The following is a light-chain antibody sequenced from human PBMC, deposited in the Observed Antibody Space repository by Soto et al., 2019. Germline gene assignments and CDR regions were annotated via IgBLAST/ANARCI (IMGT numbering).Light chain of an antibody. V-gene: IGKV3-20*01. CDR3: QQYGSSPQT. Sequence: EIVLTQSPGTLSLSPGEIATLYFSASQYVSVRFLAWYQQKPGQAPRLLIYGASDRATGIPDRFTGSGSGTDFTLTINRLEPEDFAVYFCQQYGSSPQTFGQGTKVDIK. J-gene: IGKJ1*01. CDR1: QYVSVRF. CDR2: GAS.